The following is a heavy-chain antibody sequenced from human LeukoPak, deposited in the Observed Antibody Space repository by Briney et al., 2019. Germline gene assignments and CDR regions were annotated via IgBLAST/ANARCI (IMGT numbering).Heavy chain of an antibody. Sequence: PSETLSLTCTVSGGSLSSGDYYWSWIRQPPGTGLEWIGYIYYSGSTYYNPSLKSRVTISVDTSKNQFSLKLSSVTAADTAVYYCARQGGYDPTYDYWGQGTLVTVSS. D-gene: IGHD5-12*01. CDR1: GGSLSSGDYY. CDR3: ARQGGYDPTYDY. J-gene: IGHJ4*02. CDR2: IYYSGST. V-gene: IGHV4-30-4*01.